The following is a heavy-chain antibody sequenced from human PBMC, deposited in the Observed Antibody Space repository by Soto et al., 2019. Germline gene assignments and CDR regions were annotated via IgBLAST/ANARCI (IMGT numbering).Heavy chain of an antibody. CDR3: ARQLQQLVKHRGVYYYYMDV. D-gene: IGHD6-13*01. Sequence: QVQLQQSGPGLVKPSQTLSLTCAISGDSVSSNSAAWNWIRQSPSRGLEWLGRTYYRSKWYNDYAVSVKSLITINPATSKNQFALQLNSVTPEDTALYYCARQLQQLVKHRGVYYYYMDVWGKGTTVTVSS. V-gene: IGHV6-1*01. CDR1: GDSVSSNSAA. CDR2: TYYRSKWYN. J-gene: IGHJ6*03.